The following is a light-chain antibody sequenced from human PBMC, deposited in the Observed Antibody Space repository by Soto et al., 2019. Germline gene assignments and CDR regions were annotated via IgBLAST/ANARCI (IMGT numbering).Light chain of an antibody. J-gene: IGLJ2*01. V-gene: IGLV2-8*01. CDR3: SSYSGSNNPV. CDR2: EVS. CDR1: SSDVGGYNY. Sequence: QSVLTQPSSASGSPGQSVTISCTGTSSDVGGYNYVSWYQQHPGKAPKLMIYEVSKRPSGVPDRFSGSKSGNTASLTVSGLQAEDEDDYYCSSYSGSNNPVFGGGTKLTVL.